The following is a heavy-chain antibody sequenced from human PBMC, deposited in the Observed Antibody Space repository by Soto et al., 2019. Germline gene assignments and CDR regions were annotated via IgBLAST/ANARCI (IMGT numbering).Heavy chain of an antibody. CDR3: ARDLPYGSGSYWDY. V-gene: IGHV1-2*04. CDR1: GYTFTNYY. J-gene: IGHJ4*02. CDR2: INPNSGGT. D-gene: IGHD3-10*01. Sequence: ASVKVSCKTSGYTFTNYYIHWVRQAPGQGLEWMGWINPNSGGTNYAQKFQDWVTMARDTSISTAYMELNRLRSDDTAVYYCARDLPYGSGSYWDYWGQGTLVTVSS.